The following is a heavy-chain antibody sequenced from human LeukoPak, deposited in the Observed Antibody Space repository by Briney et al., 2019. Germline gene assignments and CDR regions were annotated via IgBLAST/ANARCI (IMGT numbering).Heavy chain of an antibody. V-gene: IGHV3-48*02. D-gene: IGHD3-10*01. Sequence: GGSLRLSCAASGFTFSSYSMNWVRQAPGKGLEWVSYISSSSTIYYADSVKGRFTISRDNAKNSLYLQMNSLRDEDTAVYYCARGWRWFGELLPDSDYWGQGTLVTVSS. CDR3: ARGWRWFGELLPDSDY. J-gene: IGHJ4*02. CDR1: GFTFSSYS. CDR2: ISSSSTI.